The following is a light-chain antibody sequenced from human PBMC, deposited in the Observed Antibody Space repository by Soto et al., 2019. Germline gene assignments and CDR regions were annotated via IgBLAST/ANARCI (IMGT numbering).Light chain of an antibody. J-gene: IGLJ3*02. CDR2: GNS. V-gene: IGLV1-40*01. Sequence: QDVVTQPPSVSGAPGQRVTISCTGSSSNIGAGYDVHWYQQVPGTAPKLLIYGNSNRPSGVPDRFSGSKSGTSASLAITGLQAEDEADYYCQSYDSSLSGWVFGGGTKVTVL. CDR1: SSNIGAGYD. CDR3: QSYDSSLSGWV.